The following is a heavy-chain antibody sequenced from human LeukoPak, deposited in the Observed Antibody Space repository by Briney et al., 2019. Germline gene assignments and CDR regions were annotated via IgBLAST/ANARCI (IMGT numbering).Heavy chain of an antibody. CDR1: GFTFSSYA. V-gene: IGHV3-23*01. Sequence: GRSLRLSCAASGFTFSSYAMSWVRQAPGKGLEWVSAISGSGGSTYYADSVKGRFTISRDNSKNTLYLQMNSLRAEGTAVYYCARASGSSGWYYFDYWGQGTLVTVSS. CDR3: ARASGSSGWYYFDY. J-gene: IGHJ4*02. D-gene: IGHD6-19*01. CDR2: ISGSGGST.